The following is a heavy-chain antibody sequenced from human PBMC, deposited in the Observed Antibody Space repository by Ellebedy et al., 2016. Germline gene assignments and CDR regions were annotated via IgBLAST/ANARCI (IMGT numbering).Heavy chain of an antibody. CDR2: ISGSAGST. J-gene: IGHJ4*02. D-gene: IGHD1-26*01. Sequence: GESLKISXTASGFTFINYAMSWVRQAPGKGLEWVSTISGSAGSTYSADSVKGRFTLSRDNSKNTLNLQMNSLRADDTAIYYCVTHTGTYEGPLDYWGQGSLVTVSS. CDR1: GFTFINYA. CDR3: VTHTGTYEGPLDY. V-gene: IGHV3-23*01.